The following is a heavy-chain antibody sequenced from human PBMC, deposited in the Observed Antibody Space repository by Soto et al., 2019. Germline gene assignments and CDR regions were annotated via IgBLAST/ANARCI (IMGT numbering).Heavy chain of an antibody. J-gene: IGHJ5*02. CDR1: GGSISSYY. Sequence: PSETLSLTCTVSGGSISSYYWSWIRQPPGKGLEWIGYIYYSGSTNYNPSLKRRVTISVDTSKNQFSLKLSSVTAADTAVYYCAREAAAEGWFDPWGQGTLVTVSS. CDR3: AREAAAEGWFDP. V-gene: IGHV4-59*01. D-gene: IGHD6-13*01. CDR2: IYYSGST.